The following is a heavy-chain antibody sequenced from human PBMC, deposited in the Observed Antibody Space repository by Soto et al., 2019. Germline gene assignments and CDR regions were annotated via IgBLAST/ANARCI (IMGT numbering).Heavy chain of an antibody. V-gene: IGHV3-23*01. CDR1: GFTFSTYA. J-gene: IGHJ4*02. Sequence: PGGSLRLSCAASGFTFSTYAMNWVRQAPGKGLEWVSTISVSGDSTYYADSVKGRFAISRDNSKNTLYLQMNSLRAEDTAMYYCATRHLPYCSGGTFNPFDFWGQGALVTVSS. D-gene: IGHD2-15*01. CDR2: ISVSGDST. CDR3: ATRHLPYCSGGTFNPFDF.